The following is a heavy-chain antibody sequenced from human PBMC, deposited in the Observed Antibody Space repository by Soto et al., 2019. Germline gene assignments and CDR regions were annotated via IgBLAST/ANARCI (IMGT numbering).Heavy chain of an antibody. CDR1: GYTFTGYY. D-gene: IGHD2-8*01. CDR2: INPNSGGT. J-gene: IGHJ6*02. V-gene: IGHV1-2*02. Sequence: VASVKVSCKASGYTFTGYYMHWVRQAPGQGLKWMGWINPNSGGTNYAQKFQGRVTMTRDTSISTAYMELSRLRSDDTAVYYCARGDIVLMVSLHYYYYGMDVWGQGTTVTVS. CDR3: ARGDIVLMVSLHYYYYGMDV.